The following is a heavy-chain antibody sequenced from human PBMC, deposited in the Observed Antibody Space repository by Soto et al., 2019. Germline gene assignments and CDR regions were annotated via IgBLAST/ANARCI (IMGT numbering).Heavy chain of an antibody. Sequence: QVQLVESGGGVVQPGRSLRLSCAASGFTFSSYAMHWARQAPGKGLEWVAVISYDGNDESYTDSVKGRFTISRDTSKNTLYLQMNSLRPEDTAVYYCAKDRTSNFWSAYFDSWGQGTLIAVSS. V-gene: IGHV3-30-3*01. CDR3: AKDRTSNFWSAYFDS. CDR2: ISYDGNDE. D-gene: IGHD3-3*01. J-gene: IGHJ4*02. CDR1: GFTFSSYA.